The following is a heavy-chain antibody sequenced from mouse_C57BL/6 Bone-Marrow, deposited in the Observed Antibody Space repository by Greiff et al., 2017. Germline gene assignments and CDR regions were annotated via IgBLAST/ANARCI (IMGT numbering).Heavy chain of an antibody. Sequence: VQLKESGPVLVKPGPSVKISCKASGFTFTDYYMHWVKQSHGKSLEWIGLVYPYNGGTSYNQKFKGKATLTVDTSSSTAYMELNSLTSEDSAVYYCARSSLYYDYDWYFDVWGTGTTVTVSS. J-gene: IGHJ1*03. CDR1: GFTFTDYY. V-gene: IGHV1-36*01. D-gene: IGHD2-4*01. CDR3: ARSSLYYDYDWYFDV. CDR2: VYPYNGGT.